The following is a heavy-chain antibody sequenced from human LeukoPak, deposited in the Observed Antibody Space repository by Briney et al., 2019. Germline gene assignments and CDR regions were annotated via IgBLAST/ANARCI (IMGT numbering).Heavy chain of an antibody. CDR1: GGVSGGSITNYY. CDR2: IYASGSA. CDR3: TTTAYSSAWRFDY. Sequence: PSETLPLTCSVSGGVSGGSITNYYCTWIRQPTGKGLEWIGRIYASGSAAYDPSLYSRVSMSVDTSKNQFSLKLNSVTAADTAVYYCTTTAYSSAWRFDYWGQGALVTVSS. J-gene: IGHJ4*02. V-gene: IGHV4-4*07. D-gene: IGHD6-19*01.